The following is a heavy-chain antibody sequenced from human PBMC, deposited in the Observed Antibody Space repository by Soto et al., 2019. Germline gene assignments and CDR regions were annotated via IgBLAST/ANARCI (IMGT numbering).Heavy chain of an antibody. Sequence: EVQLLESGGGLVQPGGSLRLSCAVSGFTFSSSAMAWVRQAPGEGLEWVSSISRSGVAIFYADSVKGRFTISRDNSKNTLHLQMNNLGAEDTAVYHCAKMAFFGDPPGGDSWGQGTLVNVSS. J-gene: IGHJ4*02. CDR2: ISRSGVAI. CDR3: AKMAFFGDPPGGDS. CDR1: GFTFSSSA. D-gene: IGHD3-10*01. V-gene: IGHV3-23*01.